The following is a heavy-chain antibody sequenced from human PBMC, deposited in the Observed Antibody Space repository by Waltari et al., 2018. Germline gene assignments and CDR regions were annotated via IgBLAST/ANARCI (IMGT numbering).Heavy chain of an antibody. CDR2: IYHTGST. V-gene: IGHV4-38-2*02. Sequence: QVQLQESGPGLVKPSETLSLTCTVSGDSIGSGYYWAWIRQSPGKGLEWIGYIYHTGSTYHNPSLKSRVTLSLDTSKNQFSLRLSSVTAADTAAYYCARVPAGKTFDVWGQGTMVTVSS. D-gene: IGHD6-19*01. CDR1: GDSIGSGYY. CDR3: ARVPAGKTFDV. J-gene: IGHJ3*01.